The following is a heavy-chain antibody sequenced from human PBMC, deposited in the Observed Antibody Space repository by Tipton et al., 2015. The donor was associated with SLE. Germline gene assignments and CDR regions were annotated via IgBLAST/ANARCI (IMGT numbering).Heavy chain of an antibody. D-gene: IGHD5-12*01. CDR1: GFTVSSNY. Sequence: QLVQSGGGLVQPGGSLRLSCAASGFTVSSNYMSWFRQAPGKGLEWVGFIRSKAYGGTTEYAASVKGRFTISRDDSKSIAYLQMNSLKTEDTAVYYCTRVGTISNAFDIWGQGTMVTVSS. J-gene: IGHJ3*02. CDR3: TRVGTISNAFDI. CDR2: IRSKAYGGTT. V-gene: IGHV3-49*03.